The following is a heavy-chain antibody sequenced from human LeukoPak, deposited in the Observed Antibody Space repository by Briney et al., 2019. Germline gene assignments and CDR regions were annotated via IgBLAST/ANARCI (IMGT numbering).Heavy chain of an antibody. CDR2: IYYSGST. CDR3: ARDVQRDYYYYYGMDV. CDR1: GGSISSGDYY. Sequence: SETLSLTCTVSGGSISSGDYYWSWIRQPPGKGLEWIGYIYYSGSTYYNPSLKSRVTISVDTSKNQFSLKLSSVTAADTAVHYCARDVQRDYYYYYGMDVWGQGTTVTVSS. D-gene: IGHD6-25*01. V-gene: IGHV4-30-4*01. J-gene: IGHJ6*02.